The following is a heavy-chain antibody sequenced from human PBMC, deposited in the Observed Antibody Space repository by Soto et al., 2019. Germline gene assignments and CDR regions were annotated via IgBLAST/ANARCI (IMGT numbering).Heavy chain of an antibody. CDR3: ARHPGYCSGTSCYGYYTMDV. CDR1: GGCLSRSSCS. D-gene: IGHD2-2*01. V-gene: IGHV4-39*01. J-gene: IGHJ6*02. CDR2: IYYGVHT. Sequence: SESRPRTWIVCGGCLSRSSCSWALIRQPPHKGLEWIGTIYYGVHTYYNPSLKSRVTISVDTSKNQFSLELSSVTAADTAVYSCARHPGYCSGTSCYGYYTMDVWGQGTTVT.